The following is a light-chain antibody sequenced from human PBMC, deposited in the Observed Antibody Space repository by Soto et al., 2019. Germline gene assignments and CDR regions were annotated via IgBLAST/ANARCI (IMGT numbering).Light chain of an antibody. CDR1: SSNIGAGYD. CDR3: QSYDSSLSAYV. CDR2: SSY. J-gene: IGLJ1*01. V-gene: IGLV1-40*01. Sequence: LTQPPSVSGAPGQRVTISCTGSSSNIGAGYDVHWFQQFPGTAPKLLIYSSYNRPSGVPDRFSGSKSGTSASLAITGLQAEDEADFYCQSYDSSLSAYVFGAGTKLTVL.